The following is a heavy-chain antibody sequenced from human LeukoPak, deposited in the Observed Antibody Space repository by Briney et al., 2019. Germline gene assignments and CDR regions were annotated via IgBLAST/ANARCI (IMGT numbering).Heavy chain of an antibody. CDR1: GGSISSGGYY. J-gene: IGHJ6*03. Sequence: LSLTCTVSGGSISSGGYYWSWLRQHPGTGLEWVSYISSSGSTLYYADSGKGRFTISRDNAKNSLYLQMNSLRAEDTALYFCARAPHIYDSSGLVLNYYYYYMDVWGKGTTVTVSS. CDR3: ARAPHIYDSSGLVLNYYYYYMDV. D-gene: IGHD3-22*01. CDR2: ISSSGSTL. V-gene: IGHV3-11*01.